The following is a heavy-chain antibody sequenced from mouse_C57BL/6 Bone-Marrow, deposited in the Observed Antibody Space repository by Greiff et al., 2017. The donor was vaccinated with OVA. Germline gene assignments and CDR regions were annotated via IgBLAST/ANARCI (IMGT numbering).Heavy chain of an antibody. J-gene: IGHJ4*01. D-gene: IGHD2-4*01. CDR2: INPSSGYT. Sequence: LVESGAELARPGASVKMSCKASGYTFTSYTMHWVKQRPGQGLEWIGYINPSSGYTKYNQKFKDKATLTADKSSSTAYMQLSSLTSEDSAVYYCARSGLRRGYAMDYWGQGTSVTVSS. CDR3: ARSGLRRGYAMDY. V-gene: IGHV1-4*01. CDR1: GYTFTSYT.